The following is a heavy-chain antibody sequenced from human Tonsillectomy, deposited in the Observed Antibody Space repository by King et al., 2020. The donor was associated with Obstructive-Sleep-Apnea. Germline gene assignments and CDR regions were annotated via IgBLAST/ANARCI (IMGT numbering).Heavy chain of an antibody. CDR1: GYTFSDYW. CDR2: IDPRDSDD. Sequence: QLVQSGVEVKKPGESLKISCQSSGYTFSDYWIAWVRQLPGKGLEWMGMIDPRDSDDRYSPCFQGQVTLSADKSLSTAYLQWCSLKASDSALYYCVRQGEGYPNFPLDYWGQGTLVTASA. J-gene: IGHJ4*02. V-gene: IGHV5-51*01. D-gene: IGHD5-12*01. CDR3: VRQGEGYPNFPLDY.